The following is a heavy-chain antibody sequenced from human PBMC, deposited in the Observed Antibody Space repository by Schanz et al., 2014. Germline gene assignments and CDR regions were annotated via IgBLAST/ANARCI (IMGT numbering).Heavy chain of an antibody. D-gene: IGHD3-9*01. CDR3: ATGYFDWLSPFY. V-gene: IGHV3-21*01. Sequence: EVQLVESGGGLLQPGGSLRLSCAASGFTFGTFWMSWVRQAPGKGLEWVSSIDSSSTYIYSADSLRGRFTIFRDNAKNSLYLQMNSLRAEDTAVYYCATGYFDWLSPFYWGQGTLVTVSS. CDR2: IDSSSTYI. CDR1: GFTFGTFW. J-gene: IGHJ4*02.